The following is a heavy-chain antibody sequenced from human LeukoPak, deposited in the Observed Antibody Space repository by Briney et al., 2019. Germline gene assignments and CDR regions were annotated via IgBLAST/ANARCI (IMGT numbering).Heavy chain of an antibody. Sequence: PGGSLRLSCAASGFTFSRYAMSWVRQAPGKGLEWVSGISGSGDSTYSADSVKGRFTISRDDAENSLYLQMNSLRAEDTAVYYCARVPYCSSTSCYAIFDYWGQGTPVTVPS. J-gene: IGHJ4*02. CDR1: GFTFSRYA. CDR3: ARVPYCSSTSCYAIFDY. V-gene: IGHV3-23*01. CDR2: ISGSGDST. D-gene: IGHD2-2*01.